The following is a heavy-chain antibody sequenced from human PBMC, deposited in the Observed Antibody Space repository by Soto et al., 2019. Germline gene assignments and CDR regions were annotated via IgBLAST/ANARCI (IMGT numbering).Heavy chain of an antibody. V-gene: IGHV5-51*01. CDR1: GWTLTNYW. CDR2: IYPGDSDT. CDR3: AASIFYYGMDV. J-gene: IGHJ6*02. Sequence: GESLKISCKGSGWTLTNYWIGWVRQMPGKGLEWMGIIYPGDSDTKYNPSFQGQVTISADKSITTTYLQWSSLKASDTAIYYCAASIFYYGMDVWGQGTTVTVSS.